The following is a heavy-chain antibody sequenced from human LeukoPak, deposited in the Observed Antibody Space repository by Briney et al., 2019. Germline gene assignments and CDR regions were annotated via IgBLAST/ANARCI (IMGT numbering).Heavy chain of an antibody. CDR2: IYPGDSDT. V-gene: IGHV5-51*01. D-gene: IGHD6-19*01. CDR3: ARRGYRSGANAFDI. Sequence: GESLKISCKGSGYSFSTYWIGWVRQLPGKGLEWMGIIYPGDSDTRYSPSFQGQVTISADKSISTAYLQWSSLKASDTAMYYCARRGYRSGANAFDIWGQGTMVTVSS. J-gene: IGHJ3*02. CDR1: GYSFSTYW.